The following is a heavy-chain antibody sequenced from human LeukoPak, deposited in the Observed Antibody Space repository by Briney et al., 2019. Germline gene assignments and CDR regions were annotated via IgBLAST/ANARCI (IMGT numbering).Heavy chain of an antibody. CDR3: ARAPNYGPPDAFDI. Sequence: PSETLSLTCTVSGGSISSYYWSWIRQPPGKGLEWIGYIYYSGSTNYNPSLKSRVTISVDTSKNQFSLKLSSVTDAGTAVYYCARAPNYGPPDAFDIWGQGTMVTVSS. J-gene: IGHJ3*02. CDR2: IYYSGST. V-gene: IGHV4-59*01. CDR1: GGSISSYY. D-gene: IGHD4-17*01.